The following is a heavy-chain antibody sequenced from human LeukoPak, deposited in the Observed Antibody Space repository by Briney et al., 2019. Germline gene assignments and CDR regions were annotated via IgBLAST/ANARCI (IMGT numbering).Heavy chain of an antibody. J-gene: IGHJ4*02. Sequence: GGSLRLSCVASGFTFSSYAMSWVRQAPGKGLEWVSVITSSGGTYYADSVKGRFTISRDTSKNTLDLQMNSLRAEDTAVYYCAKGRRSSSWYEGLDYWGQGTLVTVSS. D-gene: IGHD6-13*01. CDR2: ITSSGGT. CDR3: AKGRRSSSWYEGLDY. CDR1: GFTFSSYA. V-gene: IGHV3-23*01.